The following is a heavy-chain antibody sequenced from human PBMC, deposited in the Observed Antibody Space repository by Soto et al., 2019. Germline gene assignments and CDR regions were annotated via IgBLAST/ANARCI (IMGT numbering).Heavy chain of an antibody. J-gene: IGHJ3*02. CDR2: IYYSGST. Sequence: PSETLSLTCTVSGGSIYSYYWSWIRLPPGKGLEWIGYIYYSGSTNYNPSLKSRVTISLDTSNNQIFLRLSSVTAADTAVYSCAGGHNWGGSAFDIWGQGTMVTVSS. V-gene: IGHV4-59*01. D-gene: IGHD3-16*01. CDR1: GGSIYSYY. CDR3: AGGHNWGGSAFDI.